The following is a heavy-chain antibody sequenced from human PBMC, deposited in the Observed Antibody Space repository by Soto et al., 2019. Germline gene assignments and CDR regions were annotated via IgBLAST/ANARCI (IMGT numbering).Heavy chain of an antibody. CDR2: IYYSGGT. D-gene: IGHD3-3*01. CDR3: ASSITIFGVVDYYGMDV. CDR1: GGSISSYY. Sequence: PSETLSLTCPVSGGSISSYYRSWIRQPPGKGLEWIGYIYYSGGTNYNPSLKSRVTISVDTSKNQFSLKLSSVTAADTAVYYCASSITIFGVVDYYGMDVWGQGTTVTVSS. V-gene: IGHV4-59*01. J-gene: IGHJ6*02.